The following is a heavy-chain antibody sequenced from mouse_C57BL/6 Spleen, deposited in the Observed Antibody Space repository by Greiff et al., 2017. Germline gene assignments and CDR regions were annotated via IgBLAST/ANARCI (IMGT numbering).Heavy chain of an antibody. CDR1: GFNIKDDY. Sequence: EVKLQESGAELVRPGASVKLSCTASGFNIKDDYMHWVKQRPEQGLEWIGWIDPENGDTEYASKFQGKATITADTSSNTAYLQLSSLTSEDTAVYYCTTNSNYGGAMDYWGQGTSVTVSS. D-gene: IGHD2-5*01. CDR2: IDPENGDT. V-gene: IGHV14-4*01. CDR3: TTNSNYGGAMDY. J-gene: IGHJ4*01.